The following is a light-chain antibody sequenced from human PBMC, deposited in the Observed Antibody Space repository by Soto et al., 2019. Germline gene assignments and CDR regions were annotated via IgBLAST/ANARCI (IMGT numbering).Light chain of an antibody. CDR3: ASYAGSNNYV. J-gene: IGLJ1*01. Sequence: QSVLTQPPSASGSPGQSVTISCTGTSSDVGGYNFVSWYQHHPGKAPKLMIYEVNNRPSGVPDRFSGSKSGNTASLTVSGLQAEDEADYYCASYAGSNNYVFGTGTKVTVL. V-gene: IGLV2-8*01. CDR1: SSDVGGYNF. CDR2: EVN.